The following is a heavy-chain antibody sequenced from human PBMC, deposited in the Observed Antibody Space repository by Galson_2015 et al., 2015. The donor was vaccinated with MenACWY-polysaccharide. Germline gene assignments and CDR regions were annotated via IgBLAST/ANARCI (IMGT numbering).Heavy chain of an antibody. CDR3: AKRMTTVGAFDI. J-gene: IGHJ3*02. D-gene: IGHD4-23*01. CDR2: ISGSGGTT. Sequence: SLRLSCAASGFTFSSCAMSWVRQAPGKGLEWVSGISGSGGTTYYADSVKGRFTISRDNSKNTLYLQMNSLRDEDTAVYYCAKRMTTVGAFDIWGHGTMVTVSS. V-gene: IGHV3-23*01. CDR1: GFTFSSCA.